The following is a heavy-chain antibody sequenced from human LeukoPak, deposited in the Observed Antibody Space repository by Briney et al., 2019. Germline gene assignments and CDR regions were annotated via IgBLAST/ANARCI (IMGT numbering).Heavy chain of an antibody. CDR1: GSSISAYY. J-gene: IGHJ3*02. D-gene: IGHD3-22*01. CDR2: IYYSGRN. CDR3: ARQAYYYDSSGYSQISALDI. V-gene: IGHV4-59*08. Sequence: SETLSLTCTVSGSSISAYYWSWIRQPPGKGLEWIGYIYYSGRNDYNPSLKSRVTISVDTSKNQFSLRLSSVTAADTAVYYCARQAYYYDSSGYSQISALDIWGQGTMVTVSS.